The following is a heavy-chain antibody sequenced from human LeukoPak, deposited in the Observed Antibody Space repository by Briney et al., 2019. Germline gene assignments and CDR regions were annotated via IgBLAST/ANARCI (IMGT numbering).Heavy chain of an antibody. J-gene: IGHJ6*03. Sequence: SETLSLTCTVSGDSISSSSYYWGWIRQPPGKGLEWIGSIYYSGSTYYNPSLKSRVTISVDTSKNQFSLKLSSVTAADTAVYYCARELIAAAGTGGSYYYYMDVWGKGTTVTVSS. CDR2: IYYSGST. CDR3: ARELIAAAGTGGSYYYYMDV. D-gene: IGHD6-13*01. CDR1: GDSISSSSYY. V-gene: IGHV4-39*07.